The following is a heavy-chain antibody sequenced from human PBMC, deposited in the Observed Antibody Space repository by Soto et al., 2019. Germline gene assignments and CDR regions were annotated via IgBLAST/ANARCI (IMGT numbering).Heavy chain of an antibody. CDR2: IIPIFGTA. CDR1: GGTFSSYA. J-gene: IGHJ6*02. CDR3: ALRMKCSGGICYSYYYYYGMVV. V-gene: IGHV1-69*06. Sequence: QVQLVQSGAEVKKPGSSVKVSCKASGGTFSSYAISWVRQAPGQGLEWMGGIIPIFGTANYAQKFQGRVTITADKSTSSAYMELSSLRSEDTAVYYCALRMKCSGGICYSYYYYYGMVVWGQGTTVTFSS. D-gene: IGHD2-15*01.